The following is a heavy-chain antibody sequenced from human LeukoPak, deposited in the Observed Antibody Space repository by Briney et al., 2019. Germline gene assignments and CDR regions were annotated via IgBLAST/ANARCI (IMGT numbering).Heavy chain of an antibody. D-gene: IGHD4-17*01. CDR3: AKDREYGDYEGDFDY. CDR2: ISGSGGST. CDR1: GFTFSSCA. V-gene: IGHV3-23*01. J-gene: IGHJ4*02. Sequence: PGGSLRLSCAASGFTFSSCAMSWVRQAPGKGLEWVSAISGSGGSTYYADSVKGRFTISRDNSKNTLYLQMNSLRAEDTAVYYCAKDREYGDYEGDFDYWGQGTLVTVSS.